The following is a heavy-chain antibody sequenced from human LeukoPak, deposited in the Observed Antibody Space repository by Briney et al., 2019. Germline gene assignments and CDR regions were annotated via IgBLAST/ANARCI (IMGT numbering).Heavy chain of an antibody. V-gene: IGHV3-7*01. Sequence: GGSLRLSCAASGFTFSSYWMSWVRQAPGKGLEWVANIKQDGSEKYYVDSVKGRFTISRDNAKNSLYLQMNSLRAEDTAVYYCARDFRVEQIVVVPAAMPANSSSWPLDYWGQGTLVTVSS. CDR1: GFTFSSYW. CDR2: IKQDGSEK. D-gene: IGHD2-2*01. CDR3: ARDFRVEQIVVVPAAMPANSSSWPLDY. J-gene: IGHJ4*02.